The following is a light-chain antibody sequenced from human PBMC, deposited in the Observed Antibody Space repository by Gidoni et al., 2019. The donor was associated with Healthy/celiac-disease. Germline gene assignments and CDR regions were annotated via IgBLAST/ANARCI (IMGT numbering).Light chain of an antibody. CDR3: QQLNSYAIFT. CDR1: QGISSY. Sequence: DIQLTQSPSFLSASVGDRVTITCRASQGISSYLAWYQQKPGKAPKLLIYAASTLQSGVPSRFSGSGSGTEVTLTISSLQPEDFATYYCQQLNSYAIFTFGPGTKVDIK. J-gene: IGKJ3*01. CDR2: AAS. V-gene: IGKV1-9*01.